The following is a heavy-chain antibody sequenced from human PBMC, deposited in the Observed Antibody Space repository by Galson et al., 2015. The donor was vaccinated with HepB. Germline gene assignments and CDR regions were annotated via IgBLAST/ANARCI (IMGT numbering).Heavy chain of an antibody. Sequence: SLRLSCAASGFTVSSNYMSWVRQAPGKGLEWVSVIYSGGSTYYADPVKGRFTISRDNSKNTLYLQMNSLRAEDTAVYYCAKLELAAYAFNIWGQGTMVTVSS. CDR2: IYSGGST. D-gene: IGHD3-3*02. CDR3: AKLELAAYAFNI. J-gene: IGHJ3*02. V-gene: IGHV3-53*01. CDR1: GFTVSSNY.